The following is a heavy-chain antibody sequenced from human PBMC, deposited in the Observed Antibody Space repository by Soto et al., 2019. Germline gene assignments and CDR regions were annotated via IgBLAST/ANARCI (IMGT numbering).Heavy chain of an antibody. Sequence: SVKVSCKASGGTFSSYAISWVRQAPGQGLEWMGGIIPIFGTANYAQKFQGRVTITADESTSTAYMELSSLRSEDTAVYYCAREASYYDFWSGYGGSNYYYYGMDVWGQGTTVTVSS. CDR2: IIPIFGTA. V-gene: IGHV1-69*13. J-gene: IGHJ6*02. D-gene: IGHD3-3*01. CDR3: AREASYYDFWSGYGGSNYYYYGMDV. CDR1: GGTFSSYA.